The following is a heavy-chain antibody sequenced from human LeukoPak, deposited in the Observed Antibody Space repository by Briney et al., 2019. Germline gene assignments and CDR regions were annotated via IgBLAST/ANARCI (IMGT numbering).Heavy chain of an antibody. D-gene: IGHD3-3*01. V-gene: IGHV4-4*07. CDR1: GGSISSYY. J-gene: IGHJ3*02. CDR3: ARVGLTTDLVLEWLSGVDDAFDI. Sequence: PSETLPLTCTVSGGSISSYYWSWVRQPAGKGLEWIGRIYTSGSTNYNPSLKSRVTMSVDTSKNQFSLKLSSVTAADTAVYYCARVGLTTDLVLEWLSGVDDAFDIWGQGTMVTVSS. CDR2: IYTSGST.